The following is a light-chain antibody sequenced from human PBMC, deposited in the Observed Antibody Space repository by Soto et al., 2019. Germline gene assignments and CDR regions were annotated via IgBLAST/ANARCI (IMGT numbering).Light chain of an antibody. V-gene: IGLV1-40*01. J-gene: IGLJ2*01. CDR3: QSYDSSLSALVV. CDR1: SSNIGANFD. CDR2: GNN. Sequence: QSVLTQPPSVSGAPGQRVTISCTGSSSNIGANFDVHWYQHLPGTAPKLLIYGNNNRPSGVPDRFSGSKSGTSASLAITGLQAEDEADYYCQSYDSSLSALVVFGGGTKLTVL.